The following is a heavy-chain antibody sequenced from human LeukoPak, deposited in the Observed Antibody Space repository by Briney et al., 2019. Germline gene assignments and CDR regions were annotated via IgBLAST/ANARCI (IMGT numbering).Heavy chain of an antibody. V-gene: IGHV3-23*01. D-gene: IGHD2-2*01. CDR1: GFTFSSYA. CDR2: ISGTGGST. Sequence: GGSLRPSCAASGFTFSSYAMSCVSQPPGNGMGWVSAISGTGGSTYYAAPEKGRFPISRDNSKNALYLQMNSLRAEDTAVYYCAKFYQSSSRFDNWGQRTLFTVSS. CDR3: AKFYQSSSRFDN. J-gene: IGHJ4*02.